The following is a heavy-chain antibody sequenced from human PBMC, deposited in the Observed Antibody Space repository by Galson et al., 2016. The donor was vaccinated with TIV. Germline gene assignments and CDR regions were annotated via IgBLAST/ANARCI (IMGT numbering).Heavy chain of an antibody. D-gene: IGHD2-15*01. J-gene: IGHJ4*02. CDR1: GYTFNNYD. CDR2: MNPNSGNA. Sequence: SVKVSCKASGYTFNNYDISWVRQATGQGLEWMGWMNPNSGNAGYAQKFQGRVTMTSNTSVNTAYMEVRSLRLEDTAVYYCARARQGYCSGGSCLPGYWGQGTLVTVSS. CDR3: ARARQGYCSGGSCLPGY. V-gene: IGHV1-8*01.